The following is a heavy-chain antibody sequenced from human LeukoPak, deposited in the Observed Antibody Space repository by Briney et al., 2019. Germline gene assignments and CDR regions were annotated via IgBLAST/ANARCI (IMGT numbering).Heavy chain of an antibody. J-gene: IGHJ6*02. Sequence: PSDTLSLTCAVYGGSFSVYYWSWIRQPPGKGREWIGEINHSGSNNYDPSLKGRVTISVDTSKIQFSLELSSVTDEDTAVYYCCRFPRPKENYGMDVWGQGTTVTVSS. CDR3: CRFPRPKENYGMDV. CDR1: GGSFSVYY. V-gene: IGHV4-34*01. CDR2: INHSGSN.